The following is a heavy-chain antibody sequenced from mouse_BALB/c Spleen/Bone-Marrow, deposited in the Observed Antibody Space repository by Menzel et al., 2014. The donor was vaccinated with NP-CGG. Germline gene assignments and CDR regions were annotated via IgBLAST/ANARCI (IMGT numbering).Heavy chain of an antibody. CDR2: INPDSSTI. Sequence: EVQGVESGGGLVQPGGSLKLSCAASGFDFSRYWMSGVRQAPGKGLEWIGEINPDSSTINYAPSLKDKFILSRDNAKNTLYLQMSKVRSDDTALYYCARLSYYGRFAYWGQGTLVTVSA. V-gene: IGHV4-1*02. CDR3: ARLSYYGRFAY. CDR1: GFDFSRYW. J-gene: IGHJ3*01. D-gene: IGHD1-1*01.